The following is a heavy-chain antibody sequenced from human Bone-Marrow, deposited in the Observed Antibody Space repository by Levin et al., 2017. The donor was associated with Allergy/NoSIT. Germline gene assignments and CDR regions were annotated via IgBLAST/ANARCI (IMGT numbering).Heavy chain of an antibody. J-gene: IGHJ4*02. Sequence: SETLSLTCTVSGGSIRTGNHYWGWVRQPPGKGLDWIGSIYSSGNTYYSPSLKSRVAISIDTSRNQFSLRLSSVTAAHTAMYYCARHVHPYETDFYFDYWGQGSLVTVSS. CDR1: GGSIRTGNHY. V-gene: IGHV4-39*01. CDR3: ARHVHPYETDFYFDY. CDR2: IYSSGNT. D-gene: IGHD3/OR15-3a*01.